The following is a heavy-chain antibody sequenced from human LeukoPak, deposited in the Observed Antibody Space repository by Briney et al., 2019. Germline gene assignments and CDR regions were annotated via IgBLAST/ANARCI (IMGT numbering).Heavy chain of an antibody. V-gene: IGHV4-4*02. J-gene: IGHJ4*02. CDR1: GGSNSSSTW. CDR2: VFYSGST. CDR3: ASGGLVSRYLDH. D-gene: IGHD3-9*01. Sequence: SETLSLTCAVSGGSNSSSTWWTWVRQPPGKGLEWIGEVFYSGSTNSNPSLKSRLTMSVDESKHEFSLKLTSVTAADTAVYYCASGGLVSRYLDHWGQGTLVTVSP.